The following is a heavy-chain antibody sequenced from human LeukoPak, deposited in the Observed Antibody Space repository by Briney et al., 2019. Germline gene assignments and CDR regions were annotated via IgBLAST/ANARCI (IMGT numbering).Heavy chain of an antibody. Sequence: GGSLRLSCAASGFTFSGSAIHWVRQASGKGLEWVGRIRNKANRHAALYAASMKGRFTLSRDDSTNTAYLQVDSLQTEDTGVYYCARHGNGDDTSGYTDYWGRGILVTVSS. D-gene: IGHD3-22*01. V-gene: IGHV3-73*01. CDR3: ARHGNGDDTSGYTDY. CDR2: IRNKANRHAA. J-gene: IGHJ4*02. CDR1: GFTFSGSA.